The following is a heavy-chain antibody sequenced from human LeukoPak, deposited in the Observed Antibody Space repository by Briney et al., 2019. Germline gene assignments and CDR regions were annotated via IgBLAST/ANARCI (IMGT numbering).Heavy chain of an antibody. CDR3: ARYFGSGSYLDY. CDR1: GYTFTKFA. J-gene: IGHJ4*02. CDR2: INTGNGQT. V-gene: IGHV1-3*04. Sequence: ASVKVSCTTSGYTFTKFAIHWGRQAHGQRIEWMGWINTGNGQTKYSETFEVRVTMTRDTSTSTIYVEVRSLTSEDTGLYYCARYFGSGSYLDYWGQGTLLTVSS. D-gene: IGHD3-10*01.